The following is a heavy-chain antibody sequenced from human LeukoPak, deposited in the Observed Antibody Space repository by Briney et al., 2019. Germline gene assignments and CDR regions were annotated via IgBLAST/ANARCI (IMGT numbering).Heavy chain of an antibody. J-gene: IGHJ5*02. Sequence: RSGGSLRLACAASGFTFSNYAMSWVRQAPGKGLEWVSGINGGGGGGTFHADSARGRFTISRDNSKNTLYLQMSSLRAEDTAVYYCAASLPNIVVVPAAKGPFGSWGQGTLVTVSS. CDR1: GFTFSNYA. CDR3: AASLPNIVVVPAAKGPFGS. V-gene: IGHV3-23*01. D-gene: IGHD2-2*01. CDR2: INGGGGGGT.